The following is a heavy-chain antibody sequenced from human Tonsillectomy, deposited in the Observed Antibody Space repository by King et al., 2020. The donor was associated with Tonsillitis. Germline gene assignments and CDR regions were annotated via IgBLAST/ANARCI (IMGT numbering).Heavy chain of an antibody. Sequence: VQLVESGGGLVQPGGSLRLSCAASGFTFSRYEMNWVRQAPGKGPEWVSFIISSGCPTYYADSVNGRFTISRDNAKNSLYLQMNSLRVEDTAVYYCARDLGYWVPGAYWWGQGTLVTVSS. D-gene: IGHD3-22*01. CDR2: IISSGCPT. V-gene: IGHV3-48*03. CDR1: GFTFSRYE. CDR3: ARDLGYWVPGAYW. J-gene: IGHJ4*02.